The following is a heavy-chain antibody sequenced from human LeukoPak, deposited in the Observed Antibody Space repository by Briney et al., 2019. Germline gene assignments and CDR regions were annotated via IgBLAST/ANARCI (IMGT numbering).Heavy chain of an antibody. CDR3: ATERLKYFDY. J-gene: IGHJ4*02. CDR2: ISWNSGNI. Sequence: SLRLSCAASGFTFDDYAIHWFRQVQGKGLEWVSGISWNSGNIGYADSVKGRFTLSRDNAKNSLYLQMNSLRAEDMALYYCATERLKYFDYWGQGTLVTVSS. CDR1: GFTFDDYA. V-gene: IGHV3-9*03.